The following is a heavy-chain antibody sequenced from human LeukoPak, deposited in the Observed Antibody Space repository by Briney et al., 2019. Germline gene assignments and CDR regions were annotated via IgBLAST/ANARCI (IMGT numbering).Heavy chain of an antibody. Sequence: ASVKVSCMASGYTFTSYGISWVRQAPGQGLEWMGWISAYNSNTNYAQKLQGRVTMTTDTSTSTAYMELRSLRSDDPAVYYCARNPPPRIAVAGTWVDYWGQGTLVTVSS. V-gene: IGHV1-18*01. J-gene: IGHJ4*02. CDR1: GYTFTSYG. CDR2: ISAYNSNT. CDR3: ARNPPPRIAVAGTWVDY. D-gene: IGHD6-19*01.